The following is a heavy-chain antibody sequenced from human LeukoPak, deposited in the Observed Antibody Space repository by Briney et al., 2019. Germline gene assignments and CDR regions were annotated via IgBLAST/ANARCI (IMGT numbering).Heavy chain of an antibody. Sequence: SSETLSLTCAVSGYSISSGYYWGWIRQPPGKGLEWIGSIYHSGSTYYNPSLKSRVTISVDTSKNQFSLKLSSVNAADTAVYYCARARDVLRYFAYWDQGTMVTVSS. D-gene: IGHD3-9*01. CDR3: ARARDVLRYFAY. CDR2: IYHSGST. V-gene: IGHV4-38-2*01. J-gene: IGHJ3*01. CDR1: GYSISSGYY.